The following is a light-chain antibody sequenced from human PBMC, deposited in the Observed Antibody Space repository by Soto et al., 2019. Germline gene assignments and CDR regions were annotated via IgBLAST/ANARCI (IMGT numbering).Light chain of an antibody. V-gene: IGLV2-14*01. CDR3: SSYTSSSTRV. CDR1: SSDVGGYNY. CDR2: EVS. J-gene: IGLJ3*02. Sequence: QSVLTQPASVSGSPGQSITISCTGTSSDVGGYNYVSWYQQHPRKAPKLMIYEVSNRPSGVSNRFSGSKSGNTASLTISGLQAEDEADYYCSSYTSSSTRVFGGGTQLTVL.